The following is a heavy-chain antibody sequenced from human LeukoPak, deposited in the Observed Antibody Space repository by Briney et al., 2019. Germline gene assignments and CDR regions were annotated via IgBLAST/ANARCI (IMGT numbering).Heavy chain of an antibody. D-gene: IGHD3-16*01. CDR2: ISSSSSYI. CDR3: ARPMRGFAFDI. Sequence: GGSLRLSCAASGCTFSSYSMHWVRQAPGKGLEWVSSISSSSSYIYYADSVKGRFTISRDNAKNSLYLQINSLRAEDTGVYYCARPMRGFAFDIWGQGTMVTVSS. V-gene: IGHV3-21*01. CDR1: GCTFSSYS. J-gene: IGHJ3*02.